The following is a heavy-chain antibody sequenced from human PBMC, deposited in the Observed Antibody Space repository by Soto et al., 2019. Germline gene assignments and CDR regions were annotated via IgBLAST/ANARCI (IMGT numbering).Heavy chain of an antibody. CDR1: GYTFTSYA. Sequence: QVQLVQSGAEVKKPGASVKVSCKASGYTFTSYAMHWVRQAPGQRLEWMGWINAGNGNTNYSQKFQGRVTITRDTXXSXAXTELSSLRSEDTAVYYCAGGVPPMGYGSGSYDAFDIWGQGTMVTVSS. CDR3: AGGVPPMGYGSGSYDAFDI. V-gene: IGHV1-3*01. J-gene: IGHJ3*02. CDR2: INAGNGNT. D-gene: IGHD3-10*01.